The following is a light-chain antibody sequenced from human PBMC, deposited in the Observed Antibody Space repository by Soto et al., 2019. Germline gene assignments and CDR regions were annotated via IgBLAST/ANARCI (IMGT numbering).Light chain of an antibody. CDR3: QQYNSYLLT. CDR1: QSISSW. CDR2: DAS. Sequence: DIQMTQSPSTLSASVGDRVTITCRASQSISSWLAWYQQKPGKAPKLLIYDASSLESGVPSTFSGSGSGAEFTLTISSLQPVDFATYYCQQYNSYLLTFGGGTKVEIK. J-gene: IGKJ4*01. V-gene: IGKV1-5*01.